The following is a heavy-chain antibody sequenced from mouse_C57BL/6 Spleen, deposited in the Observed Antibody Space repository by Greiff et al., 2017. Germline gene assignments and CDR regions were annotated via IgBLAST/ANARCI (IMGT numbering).Heavy chain of an antibody. CDR3: ARSNYLRYYAMDY. D-gene: IGHD2-5*01. J-gene: IGHJ4*01. Sequence: EVKLMESGGGLVKPGGSLKLSCAASGFTFSDYGMHWVRQAPEKGLEWVAYISSGSSTIYYADTVKGRFTISRDNAKNTLFLQMTSLRSEDTAMYYCARSNYLRYYAMDYWGQGTSVTVSS. CDR1: GFTFSDYG. V-gene: IGHV5-17*01. CDR2: ISSGSSTI.